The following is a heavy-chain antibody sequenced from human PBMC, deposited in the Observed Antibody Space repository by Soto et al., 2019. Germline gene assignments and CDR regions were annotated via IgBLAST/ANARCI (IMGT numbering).Heavy chain of an antibody. V-gene: IGHV3-7*03. Sequence: GGALRLSCVGSGFSISNYFMIWVRQAPGKGLEWVANIKEDGSEKYYVESVKGRFTISRDNAKNSLYLQVNSLRDEDTAVYYCARPRFRGMDVWGQGTTVTVSS. CDR1: GFSISNYF. CDR2: IKEDGSEK. J-gene: IGHJ6*02. CDR3: ARPRFRGMDV. D-gene: IGHD3-10*01.